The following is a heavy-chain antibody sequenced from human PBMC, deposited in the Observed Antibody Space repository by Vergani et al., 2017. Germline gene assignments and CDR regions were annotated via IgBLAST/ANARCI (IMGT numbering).Heavy chain of an antibody. CDR1: GDSISSGGYS. CDR2: IYYSGTT. V-gene: IGHV4-30-2*06. Sequence: QLQLQESGSRLVKPSQTLSLTCVLSGDSISSGGYSWSWIRQSPGKGLEWIGYIYYSGTTYYNPSVKSRVTISVDRSRKQFSLNLTSVTAADTAVYYCARVGADCSTVSCRSIRFGPWGQGILVTVSS. J-gene: IGHJ5*02. D-gene: IGHD2-15*01. CDR3: ARVGADCSTVSCRSIRFGP.